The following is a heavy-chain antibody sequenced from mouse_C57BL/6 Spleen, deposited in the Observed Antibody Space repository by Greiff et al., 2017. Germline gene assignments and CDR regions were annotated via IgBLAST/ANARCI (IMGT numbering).Heavy chain of an antibody. CDR1: GYTFTSYW. CDR3: ARGGNYVWYFDV. CDR2: IDPSDSET. D-gene: IGHD2-1*01. J-gene: IGHJ1*03. V-gene: IGHV1-52*01. Sequence: QVHVKQPGAELVRPGSSVKLSCKASGYTFTSYWMHWVKQRPIQGLEWIGNIDPSDSETHYNQKFKDKATLTVDKSSSTAYMQLSSLTSEDSAVYYCARGGNYVWYFDVWGTGTTVTVSS.